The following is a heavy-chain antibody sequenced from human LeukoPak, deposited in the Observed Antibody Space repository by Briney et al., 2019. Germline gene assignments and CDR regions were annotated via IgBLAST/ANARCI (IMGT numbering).Heavy chain of an antibody. Sequence: GSSVKVSCKASGGTFSSYAISWGRQAPGQGLEWMGRIIPIFGTANYAQKFQGRVTITTDESTSTAYMELSSLRSEDTAVYYCAREPNVDTAMDFGYWGQGTLVTVSS. D-gene: IGHD5-18*01. CDR1: GGTFSSYA. CDR3: AREPNVDTAMDFGY. V-gene: IGHV1-69*05. J-gene: IGHJ4*02. CDR2: IIPIFGTA.